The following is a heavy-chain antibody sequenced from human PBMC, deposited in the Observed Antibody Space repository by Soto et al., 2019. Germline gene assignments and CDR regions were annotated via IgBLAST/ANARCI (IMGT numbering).Heavy chain of an antibody. CDR1: GGSISSDIYH. CDR3: AREDDGGDRDYYGLDV. J-gene: IGHJ6*02. Sequence: SETLSLTCTVSGGSISSDIYHWTWIRQSPGKGLKWIGYIYYSGSIFYNPSFKSRVTISVDTSKNQFSLQLSSVTAADTAVYFCAREDDGGDRDYYGLDVWGQGTTVTVSS. V-gene: IGHV4-30-4*08. CDR2: IYYSGSI. D-gene: IGHD2-21*02.